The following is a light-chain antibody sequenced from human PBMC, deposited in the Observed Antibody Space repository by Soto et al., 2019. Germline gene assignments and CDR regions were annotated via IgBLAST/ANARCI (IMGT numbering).Light chain of an antibody. CDR1: QSVSSIY. CDR2: VAS. V-gene: IGKV3-20*01. Sequence: EIVVTQSPGTLSLSPGERATLSCRASQSVSSIYLAWYQQNPGQAPRLLIHVASSRATGIPERFSGSGSGTDFNLTISRLEPEDFAVYYCQQYGSSPQTFGHGTKVEIK. J-gene: IGKJ1*01. CDR3: QQYGSSPQT.